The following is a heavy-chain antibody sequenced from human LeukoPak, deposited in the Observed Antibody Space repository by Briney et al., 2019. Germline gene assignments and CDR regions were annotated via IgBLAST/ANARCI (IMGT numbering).Heavy chain of an antibody. CDR2: ISSSSSTI. CDR1: GFTFSSYR. D-gene: IGHD4-17*01. J-gene: IGHJ4*02. V-gene: IGHV3-48*01. CDR3: ARDGSYGDLDY. Sequence: PGGSLRLSCAASGFTFSSYRMNWVRQAPGKGLEWVSYISSSSSTIYYADSVKGRFTISRDNAKNSLYLQMNSLRAEDTAVYYCARDGSYGDLDYSGQGTLGTASS.